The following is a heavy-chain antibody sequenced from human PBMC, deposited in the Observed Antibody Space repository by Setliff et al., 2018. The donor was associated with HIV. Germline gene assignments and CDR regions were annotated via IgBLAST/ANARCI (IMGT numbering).Heavy chain of an antibody. CDR1: GSLISSGYY. CDR2: IYHSGST. V-gene: IGHV4-38-2*02. D-gene: IGHD5-12*01. Sequence: SETLSLTCAVSGSLISSGYYGGWVRQSPGKGLEWIGSIYHSGSTHYNPSLRSRVSISVDLPKNQFSLKLSSVTAADTAVYYCARDDREWLRAIDHWGQGTQVTVSS. J-gene: IGHJ5*02. CDR3: ARDDREWLRAIDH.